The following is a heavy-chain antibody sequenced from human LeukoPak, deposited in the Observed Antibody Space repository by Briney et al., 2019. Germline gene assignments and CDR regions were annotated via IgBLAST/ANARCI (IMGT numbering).Heavy chain of an antibody. Sequence: SETLSLTCNVSGDSISTYYWNWIRQPPGKGLDWIWYIYYSGETDYNPSLKSRVTISVDTSNNQFSLKLSSVTAADTAVYYCARGGLRGYSYGQRFDYWGQGILVTVSS. V-gene: IGHV4-59*01. J-gene: IGHJ4*02. CDR2: IYYSGET. CDR3: ARGGLRGYSYGQRFDY. D-gene: IGHD5-18*01. CDR1: GDSISTYY.